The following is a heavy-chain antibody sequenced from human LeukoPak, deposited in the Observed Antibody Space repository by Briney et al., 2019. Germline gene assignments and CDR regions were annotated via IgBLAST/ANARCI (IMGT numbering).Heavy chain of an antibody. CDR3: AKGATVTYPVSADY. J-gene: IGHJ4*02. CDR2: IYSGGST. V-gene: IGHV3-53*01. D-gene: IGHD4-4*01. Sequence: PGGSLRLSCAASGFTVSSNYMSWVRQAPGKGLEWVSVIYSGGSTYYADSVKGRFTISRDNSKNTLYLQMNSLRAEDTAVYYCAKGATVTYPVSADYWGQGTLVTVSS. CDR1: GFTVSSNY.